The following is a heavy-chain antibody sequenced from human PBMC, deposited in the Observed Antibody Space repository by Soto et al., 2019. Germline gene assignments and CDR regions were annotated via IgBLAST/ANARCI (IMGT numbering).Heavy chain of an antibody. CDR1: GYTFTSND. J-gene: IGHJ5*02. CDR3: ARVSSGPGFDP. CDR2: INVNSGST. Sequence: QVQLVQSGVEVKEPGASVKVSCKASGYTFTSNDITWVRQAPGQGLEWMGWINVNSGSTKYAQNLQGRVTLTTDISTSTAYMDLRSLRSDDTAVYYCARVSSGPGFDPWGQGTLVTVSS. D-gene: IGHD3-22*01. V-gene: IGHV1-18*01.